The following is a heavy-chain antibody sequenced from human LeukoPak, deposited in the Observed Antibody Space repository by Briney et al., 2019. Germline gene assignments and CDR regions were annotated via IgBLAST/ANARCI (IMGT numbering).Heavy chain of an antibody. Sequence: PGGSLRLSCSASGFTFSRYAMRWVRQAPGKGLEYVSAISSNGGSTYYADSVKGRFTISRDNSKNTLYLQMSSLRAEGTAVYYCVKDGSGSYYTYYFDYWGQGTLVTVSS. CDR3: VKDGSGSYYTYYFDY. CDR1: GFTFSRYA. J-gene: IGHJ4*02. D-gene: IGHD3-10*01. CDR2: ISSNGGST. V-gene: IGHV3-64D*06.